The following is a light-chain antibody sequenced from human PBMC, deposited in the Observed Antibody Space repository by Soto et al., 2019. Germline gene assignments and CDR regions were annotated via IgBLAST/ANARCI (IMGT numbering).Light chain of an antibody. CDR1: QSISSW. V-gene: IGKV1-5*03. Sequence: DIQMTQSPSTLSASVGDRVTITCRASQSISSWLAWYQQKPGKAPKLLIYKASSLESGVPSRFSGSGSGTEFTLTISSLQPDDFATYYCQQQYNSYSSWTFGQGTKVEIK. CDR2: KAS. CDR3: QQQYNSYSSWT. J-gene: IGKJ1*01.